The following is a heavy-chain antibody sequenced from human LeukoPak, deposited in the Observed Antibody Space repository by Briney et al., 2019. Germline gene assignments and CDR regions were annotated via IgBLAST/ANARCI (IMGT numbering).Heavy chain of an antibody. CDR2: IKPDGSDK. Sequence: GGSLRLSCVGSGFTFSTYWMTWVRQAPGKGLEWVANIKPDGSDKYFVDSVKGRFTISRDNSQNSLYLQMNSLRAEDTAVYYCAIRYSGYWGQGTLVTVSS. V-gene: IGHV3-7*01. CDR1: GFTFSTYW. CDR3: AIRYSGY. D-gene: IGHD3-9*01. J-gene: IGHJ4*02.